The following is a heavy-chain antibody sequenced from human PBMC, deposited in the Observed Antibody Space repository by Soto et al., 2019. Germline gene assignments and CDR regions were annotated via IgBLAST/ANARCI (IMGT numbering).Heavy chain of an antibody. V-gene: IGHV4-34*01. Sequence: SETLSLTCAVYGGSFSGYYWSWIRQPPGKGLEWIGEINHSGSTNYNPSLKSRVTISVDTSKNQFSLKLSSVTAADTAVYYCARFDGDYGIDYFDYWGQGTLVTVSS. CDR3: ARFDGDYGIDYFDY. J-gene: IGHJ4*02. CDR2: INHSGST. CDR1: GGSFSGYY. D-gene: IGHD4-17*01.